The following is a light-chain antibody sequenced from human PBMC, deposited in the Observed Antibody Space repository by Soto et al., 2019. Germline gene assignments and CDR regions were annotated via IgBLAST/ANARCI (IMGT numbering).Light chain of an antibody. CDR2: EGT. J-gene: IGLJ1*01. CDR3: CSYAGTSTYV. Sequence: QSALTQPASVSGSPGQSITISCTGTSTDVGSYNLVSWYQQYPGKAPKLMIYEGTKRPSGISNRFSGSKSGNTASLTISRLQAEDEADYFCCSYAGTSTYVFGTGTKGTVL. CDR1: STDVGSYNL. V-gene: IGLV2-23*01.